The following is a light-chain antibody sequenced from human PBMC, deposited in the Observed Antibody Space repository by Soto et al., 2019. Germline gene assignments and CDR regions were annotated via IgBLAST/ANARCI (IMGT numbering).Light chain of an antibody. Sequence: EIVMTQSPATLSVSPGERATLSCRASQSVSSNLVWYQQKPGQAPRVLIYGASTRAAGIPARLSGSGSGTEFTLTISSLQSEDFAVYYCQQYNDWPPWTFGQGTKVEIK. J-gene: IGKJ1*01. V-gene: IGKV3-15*01. CDR1: QSVSSN. CDR3: QQYNDWPPWT. CDR2: GAS.